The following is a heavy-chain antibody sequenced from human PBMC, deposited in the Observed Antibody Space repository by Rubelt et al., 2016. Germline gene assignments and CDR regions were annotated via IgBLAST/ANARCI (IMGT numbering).Heavy chain of an antibody. CDR3: ARLSGPFDY. CDR1: GFTVSSNY. Sequence: EVQLVESGGGLVQPGGYLRLSCAASGFTVSSNYMSWVRQAPGKGLEWVANIKQVGSEKYYVDSVKGRFTISRDNAKNSLYLQMNSLRAEDTAVYYCARLSGPFDYWGQGTLVTVSS. V-gene: IGHV3-7*03. CDR2: IKQVGSEK. D-gene: IGHD3-3*01. J-gene: IGHJ4*02.